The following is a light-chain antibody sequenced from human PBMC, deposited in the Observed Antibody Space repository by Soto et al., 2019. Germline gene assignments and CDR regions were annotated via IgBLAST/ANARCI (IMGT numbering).Light chain of an antibody. V-gene: IGKV3D-15*01. CDR2: GIS. CDR3: QQYSNWPPT. Sequence: EIVFAHSPVTLSLSPGERATLSCRASQSLSNNIYLAWYQQKPGQAPRLLIYGISKRATDIPARLSGSGSGTEFTLTISSLQSEDFAVYYCQQYSNWPPTFGQGTKVDNK. CDR1: QSLSNN. J-gene: IGKJ1*01.